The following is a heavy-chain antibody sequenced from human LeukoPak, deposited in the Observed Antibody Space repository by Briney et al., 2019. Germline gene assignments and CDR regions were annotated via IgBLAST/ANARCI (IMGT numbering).Heavy chain of an antibody. D-gene: IGHD2-15*01. J-gene: IGHJ6*02. CDR2: ISYDGSNK. CDR3: ARVRYCSGGSCPKFPGIYYYYGMDV. V-gene: IGHV3-30-3*01. CDR1: GFTFSSYA. Sequence: GSMRLSCAASGFTFSSYAMHWVRQAPGKGLEWVAVISYDGSNKYYADSVKGRFTISRDNSKNTLYLQMNCLRAEDTAVYYCARVRYCSGGSCPKFPGIYYYYGMDVWGQGTTVTVSS.